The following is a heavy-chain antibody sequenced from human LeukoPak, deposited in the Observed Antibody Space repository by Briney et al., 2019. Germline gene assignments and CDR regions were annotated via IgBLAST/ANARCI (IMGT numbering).Heavy chain of an antibody. CDR3: ARLRDYVWGSYRFVFDY. J-gene: IGHJ4*02. V-gene: IGHV4-39*01. D-gene: IGHD3-16*02. Sequence: SETLSLTCTVPGGSISSSSYYWGWIRQPPGKGLEWIGSIYYSGSTYYNPSLKSRVTISVDTSKNQFSLKLSSVTAADTAVYYCARLRDYVWGSYRFVFDYWGQGTLVTVSS. CDR1: GGSISSSSYY. CDR2: IYYSGST.